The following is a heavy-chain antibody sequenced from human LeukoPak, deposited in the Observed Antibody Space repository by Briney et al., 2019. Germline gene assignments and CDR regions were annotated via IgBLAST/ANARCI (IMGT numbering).Heavy chain of an antibody. J-gene: IGHJ3*02. D-gene: IGHD6-6*01. CDR3: ARDSSSTWAFDI. V-gene: IGHV4-61*01. CDR2: IYYSGST. Sequence: SETLSLTCTVSGGSISSSSYYWSWIRQPPGKGLEWIGYIYYSGSTNYNPSLKSRVTISVDTSKNQFSLKLSSVTAADTAVYYCARDSSSTWAFDIWGQGTMVTVSS. CDR1: GGSISSSSYY.